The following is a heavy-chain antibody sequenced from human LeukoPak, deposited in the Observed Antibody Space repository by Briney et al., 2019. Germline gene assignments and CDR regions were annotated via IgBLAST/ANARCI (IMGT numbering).Heavy chain of an antibody. CDR3: AKNRKSSSSDFDY. CDR2: ISSSSSFI. J-gene: IGHJ4*02. CDR1: GFTFSIYS. V-gene: IGHV3-21*06. Sequence: GGSLRLSCAASGFTFSIYSLNWVRQAPGKWLEWVSSISSSSSFISYADSVKGRFTISRDNAKNLMYMQMNSLRAEDTAVYYCAKNRKSSSSDFDYRVQGTLVSVSS. D-gene: IGHD6-6*01.